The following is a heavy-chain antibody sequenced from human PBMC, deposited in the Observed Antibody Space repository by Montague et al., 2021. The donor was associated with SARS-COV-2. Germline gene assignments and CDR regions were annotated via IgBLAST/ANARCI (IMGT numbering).Heavy chain of an antibody. D-gene: IGHD3-3*01. CDR2: IYYSGRT. CDR1: GDYISAGGYY. V-gene: IGHV4-31*03. Sequence: TLSLTCTVSGDYISAGGYYWSWIRQHPEKGLEWIGNIYYSGRTSYXXXXEXRVTIPIATAANQFSLMMTSVTAADTAVYYCAKVHPDGAFRSGTKWFDPWGPGIRVTVSS. CDR3: AKVHPDGAFRSGTKWFDP. J-gene: IGHJ5*02.